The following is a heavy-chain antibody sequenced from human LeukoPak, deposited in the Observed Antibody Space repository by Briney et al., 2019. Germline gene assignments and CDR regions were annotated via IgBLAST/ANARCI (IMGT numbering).Heavy chain of an antibody. V-gene: IGHV3-7*01. CDR1: GFTFSRYW. Sequence: PGGSLRLSCAASGFTFSRYWMNWVRQAPGKGLEWLANIKQDGSEKYYANSVKGRFTISRDNAQNLVYLQLNSLRADDTAVYYCAGGAGWTSDIWGQGTLVIVSS. CDR3: AGGAGWTSDI. D-gene: IGHD6-19*01. CDR2: IKQDGSEK. J-gene: IGHJ3*02.